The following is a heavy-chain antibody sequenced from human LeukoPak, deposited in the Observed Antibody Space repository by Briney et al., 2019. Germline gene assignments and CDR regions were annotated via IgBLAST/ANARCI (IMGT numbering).Heavy chain of an antibody. CDR2: MNPNSGGT. CDR3: ARELGYCSSTSCSLFGY. CDR1: GYTFTGYY. J-gene: IGHJ4*02. V-gene: IGHV1-2*02. Sequence: GASVKVSCKASGYTFTGYYIHWVRQAPGQGLEWMGWMNPNSGGTNYAQKFQGRVTMTRDTSISTAYMELSRLRSDDTAVYYCARELGYCSSTSCSLFGYWGQGTLVTVSS. D-gene: IGHD2-2*01.